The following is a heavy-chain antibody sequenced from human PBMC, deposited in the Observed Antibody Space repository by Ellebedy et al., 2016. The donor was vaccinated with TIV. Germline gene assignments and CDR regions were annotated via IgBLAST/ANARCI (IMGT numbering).Heavy chain of an antibody. CDR2: IKPKDGYT. CDR3: ARERPGTGEFDN. D-gene: IGHD7-27*01. J-gene: IGHJ4*02. Sequence: AASVKVSCKASGDTFRTYFMHCLRQAPGQGLEYMGIIKPKDGYTAYAQKLQGRVIMTRDTSTSTVYMELNSLRSEDAAVYYCARERPGTGEFDNWGQGTLVTVSS. V-gene: IGHV1-46*01. CDR1: GDTFRTYF.